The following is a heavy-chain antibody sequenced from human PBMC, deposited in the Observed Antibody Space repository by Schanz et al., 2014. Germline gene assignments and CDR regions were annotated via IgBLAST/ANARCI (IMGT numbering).Heavy chain of an antibody. Sequence: VQLVESGGGVVQPGRSLRLSCAASGFTFSDHYMDWVRQAPGKGLEWVSSISSSSSYIYYADSVKGRFTISRDNAKNSLYLQMNSLRAEDTAVYYCAKAEYDILTDSYSRLDPWGQGTLVTVSS. CDR1: GFTFSDHY. D-gene: IGHD3-9*01. CDR3: AKAEYDILTDSYSRLDP. CDR2: ISSSSSYI. V-gene: IGHV3-21*04. J-gene: IGHJ5*02.